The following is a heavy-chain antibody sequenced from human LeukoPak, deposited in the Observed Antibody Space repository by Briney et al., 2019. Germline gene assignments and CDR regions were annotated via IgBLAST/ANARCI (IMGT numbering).Heavy chain of an antibody. Sequence: SETLSLTCSVSGYSISSGFYWGWIRQPPGKGLEWIGSIYHSGSTYYNPSLKSRVTISVDTSKNQFSLKLRSVTAADTAVYYCAREDAEQMDNSFDIWGQGTLVTVSS. V-gene: IGHV4-38-2*02. CDR2: IYHSGST. CDR3: AREDAEQMDNSFDI. D-gene: IGHD2-15*01. J-gene: IGHJ4*02. CDR1: GYSISSGFY.